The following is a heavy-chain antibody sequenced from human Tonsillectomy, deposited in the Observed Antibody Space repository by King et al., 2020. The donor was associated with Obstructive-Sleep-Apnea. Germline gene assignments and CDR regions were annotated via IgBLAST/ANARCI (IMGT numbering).Heavy chain of an antibody. CDR1: GYSFTSYW. V-gene: IGHV5-10-1*01. CDR2: IDPSDSYT. D-gene: IGHD3-22*01. CDR3: ARRGRGVYYDRSGYGCFDY. Sequence: QLVQSGAEVKKPGESLRISCKGSGYSFTSYWISWVRQMPGKGLEWMGRIDPSDSYTNYSPSFQGHVTISADKSISTAYLQWSSLKASDTAMYYCARRGRGVYYDRSGYGCFDYWGQGTLVTVSS. J-gene: IGHJ4*02.